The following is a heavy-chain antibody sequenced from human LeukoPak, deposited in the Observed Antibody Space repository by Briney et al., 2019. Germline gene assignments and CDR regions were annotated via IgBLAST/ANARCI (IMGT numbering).Heavy chain of an antibody. CDR3: ARRRFISFGSHAFDI. J-gene: IGHJ3*02. CDR1: GYSFTSYW. CDR2: IYPGDSDT. D-gene: IGHD3-3*01. Sequence: GESLKISCKGSGYSFTSYWIGWVRQLPGKGLEWMGIIYPGDSDTRYSPSFQGQVTISDDKSISTAYLQWSRLKASDTAMYYCARRRFISFGSHAFDIWGQGTMVTVSS. V-gene: IGHV5-51*01.